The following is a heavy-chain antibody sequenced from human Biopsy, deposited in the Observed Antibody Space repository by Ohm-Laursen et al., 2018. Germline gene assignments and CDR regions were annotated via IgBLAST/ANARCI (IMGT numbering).Heavy chain of an antibody. CDR1: GGSISSDY. V-gene: IGHV4-4*07. D-gene: IGHD3-10*01. J-gene: IGHJ5*02. Sequence: SDTLSLTCTVSGGSISSDYWSWIRQPAGQGLEWIGRIYITGETDYNPSLKSRVTMSVDSSKEQFSLKLKSVTAADTAIYYCARAPPLIRGVVESWFDPWGQGILVTVSS. CDR2: IYITGET. CDR3: ARAPPLIRGVVESWFDP.